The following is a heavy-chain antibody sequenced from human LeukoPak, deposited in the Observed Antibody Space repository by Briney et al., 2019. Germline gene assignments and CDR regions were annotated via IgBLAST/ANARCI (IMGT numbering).Heavy chain of an antibody. J-gene: IGHJ4*02. V-gene: IGHV3-11*04. Sequence: CIGLSGSPLDYADSVRGRFTISRNNAKNSLYLDMNSLRAEDTAVYYCARKDFRSGSCSYWGQGTLVTVSS. D-gene: IGHD5-12*01. CDR2: IGLSGSPL. CDR3: ARKDFRSGSCSY.